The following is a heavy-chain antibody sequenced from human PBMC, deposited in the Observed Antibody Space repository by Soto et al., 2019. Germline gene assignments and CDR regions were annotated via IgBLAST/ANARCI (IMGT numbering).Heavy chain of an antibody. CDR1: GFTFSSYG. CDR2: IWYDGSNK. CDR3: ARDHCSSTSCLLYYGMDV. J-gene: IGHJ6*02. D-gene: IGHD2-2*01. V-gene: IGHV3-33*01. Sequence: GGSLRLSCAASGFTFSSYGMHWVRQAPGKGLERVAVIWYDGSNKYYADSVKGRFTISRDNSKNTLYLQMNSLRAEDTAVYYCARDHCSSTSCLLYYGMDVWGQGTTVTVSS.